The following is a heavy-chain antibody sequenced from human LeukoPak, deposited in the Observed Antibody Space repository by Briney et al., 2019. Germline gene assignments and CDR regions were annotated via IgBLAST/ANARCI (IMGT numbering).Heavy chain of an antibody. D-gene: IGHD1-26*01. J-gene: IGHJ5*02. V-gene: IGHV4-4*07. CDR2: IQNSDT. CDR1: GGSISTYH. Sequence: PSETLSLTCTVSGGSISTYHWNWIRQPAGKGLEWIGRIQNSDTNYNPSLKSRVIISVDTSKKQFSLKLSSVTAADTAVYYCARRTDRSYNWFDHWGQGTLVTVSS. CDR3: ARRTDRSYNWFDH.